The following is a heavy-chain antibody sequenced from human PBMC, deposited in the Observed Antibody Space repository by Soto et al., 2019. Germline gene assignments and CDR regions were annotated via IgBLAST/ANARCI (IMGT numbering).Heavy chain of an antibody. CDR1: GFSVGTNH. CDR2: IDSGVRA. Sequence: EMQLVETGGGLIQPGGSLRLSCAASGFSVGTNHMSWVRQAPGKGREWVSVIDSGVRAYYAGSVKGRFTVSTDDSKNTLYLQMTGLRADDTAVYYCARGVDLDFWGQGTLVTVSS. V-gene: IGHV3-53*02. J-gene: IGHJ4*02. D-gene: IGHD3-10*01. CDR3: ARGVDLDF.